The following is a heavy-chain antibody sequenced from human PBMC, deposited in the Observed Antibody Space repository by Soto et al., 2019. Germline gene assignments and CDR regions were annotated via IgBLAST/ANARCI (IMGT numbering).Heavy chain of an antibody. CDR2: ISSSRSTI. CDR1: GFTFSSYS. Sequence: EVQLVESGGGLVQPGGSLRLSCAASGFTFSSYSMNWVRQAPGKGLEWVSYISSSRSTICYADSVKGRFTISRDNAKNSLYLQTNSLRAEDTAVDYCARDCPGSSTTCYGNEWFDSWGQGTLVTVSS. J-gene: IGHJ5*01. CDR3: ARDCPGSSTTCYGNEWFDS. V-gene: IGHV3-48*01. D-gene: IGHD2-2*01.